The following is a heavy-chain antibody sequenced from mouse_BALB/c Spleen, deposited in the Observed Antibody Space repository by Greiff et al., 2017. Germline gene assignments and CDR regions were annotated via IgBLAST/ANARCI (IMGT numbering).Heavy chain of an antibody. CDR3: ARNYYGSPYYFDY. CDR1: GFSLTSYG. J-gene: IGHJ2*01. D-gene: IGHD1-1*01. V-gene: IGHV2-4-1*01. CDR2: IWSGGST. Sequence: VQRVESGPGLVQPSQSLSITCTVSGFSLTSYGVHWVRQSPGKGLEWLGVIWSGGSTDYNAAFISRLSISKDNSKSQVFFKMNSLQADDTAIYYCARNYYGSPYYFDYWGQGTTLTVPS.